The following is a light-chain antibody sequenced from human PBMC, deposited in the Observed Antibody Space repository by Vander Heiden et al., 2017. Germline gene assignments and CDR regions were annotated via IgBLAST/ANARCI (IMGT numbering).Light chain of an antibody. V-gene: IGKV1-16*02. CDR2: AAS. Sequence: DIHMTQSPSSLSASVGDRVTITCRASQDIRNNLVWFQQKPGKAPKPLIYAASSLLGGVPSKFSGRGSGTDFTLTISSLQPEDFATYYCHHYDSYPLTFGQGTRLEIK. CDR1: QDIRNN. J-gene: IGKJ5*01. CDR3: HHYDSYPLT.